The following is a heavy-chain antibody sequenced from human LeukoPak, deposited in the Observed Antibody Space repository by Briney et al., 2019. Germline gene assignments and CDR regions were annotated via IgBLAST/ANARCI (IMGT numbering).Heavy chain of an antibody. Sequence: GGSPRLSCAASGFTFSSYGMHWVRQAPGKGLEWVAVISYDGSTKYYADSVRGRFTISRDNSKNTLYLQMNSLRAEDTAVYYCAKELRDGYNLDYWGQGTLVTVSS. V-gene: IGHV3-30*18. J-gene: IGHJ4*02. D-gene: IGHD5-24*01. CDR3: AKELRDGYNLDY. CDR1: GFTFSSYG. CDR2: ISYDGSTK.